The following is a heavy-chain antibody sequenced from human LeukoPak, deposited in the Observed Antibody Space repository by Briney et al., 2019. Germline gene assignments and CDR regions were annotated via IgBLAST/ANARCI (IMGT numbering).Heavy chain of an antibody. Sequence: SETLSLTCTVSGGSISSGNYFWSWIRQHPGKGLEWIGFIYYSGSTYHNPSLKSRVSISVDTSKNPFSLKLSSVTAADTAVYYCAGATDDYGERYNWFDPWGQGTLVTVSS. D-gene: IGHD4-17*01. CDR1: GGSISSGNYF. CDR2: IYYSGST. J-gene: IGHJ5*02. CDR3: AGATDDYGERYNWFDP. V-gene: IGHV4-31*03.